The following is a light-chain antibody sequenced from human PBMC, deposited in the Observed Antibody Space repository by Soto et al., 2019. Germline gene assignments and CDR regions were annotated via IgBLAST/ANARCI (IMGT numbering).Light chain of an antibody. CDR3: QQRRDWPPWT. V-gene: IGKV3-11*01. CDR1: QSVRSS. J-gene: IGKJ1*01. CDR2: DTS. Sequence: EIVLTQSPATLSLSPGERATLSCRASQSVRSSLAWYQQKPGQAPRLLIYDTSNRATSIPARFSGSGSGADFTLTISSLEPEDFAVYYCQQRRDWPPWTFGQGTKVEV.